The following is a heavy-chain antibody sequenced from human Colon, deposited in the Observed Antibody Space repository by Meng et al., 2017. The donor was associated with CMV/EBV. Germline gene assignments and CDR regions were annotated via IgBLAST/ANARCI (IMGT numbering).Heavy chain of an antibody. V-gene: IGHV2-5*02. J-gene: IGHJ5*02. CDR1: GFSLNSTAVG. CDR2: IYWDDQK. Sequence: QITLKESGPTRVKPQQTITLTCTFTGFSLNSTAVGVGWIRQPPGKALEWLGLIYWDDQKRYSSSLKNRLSITKDTSKNQVVLTMTNMDPVDTGTYYCAHCRVGGWFDAWGQGTLVTVSS. CDR3: AHCRVGGWFDA. D-gene: IGHD4-23*01.